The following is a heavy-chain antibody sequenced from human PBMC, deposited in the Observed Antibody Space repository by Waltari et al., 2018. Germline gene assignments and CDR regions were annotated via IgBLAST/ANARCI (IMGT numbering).Heavy chain of an antibody. D-gene: IGHD4-17*01. CDR1: GGTFSSYA. CDR2: ITPILGIA. Sequence: QVQLVQSGAEVKKPGSSVKVSCKASGGTFSSYAISWVRQAPGQGLEWMGGITPILGIANYAQKFQGRVTITADKSTSTAYMELSSLRSEDTAVYYCARSGQVFGDYSGSAFDIWGQGTMVTVSS. J-gene: IGHJ3*02. V-gene: IGHV1-69*10. CDR3: ARSGQVFGDYSGSAFDI.